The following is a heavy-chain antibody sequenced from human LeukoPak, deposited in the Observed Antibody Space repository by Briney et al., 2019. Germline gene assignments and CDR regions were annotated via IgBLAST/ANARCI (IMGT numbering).Heavy chain of an antibody. CDR3: ESHNYGKAYFDY. CDR2: ISGSGGST. CDR1: GFTSSFYG. J-gene: IGHJ4*02. D-gene: IGHD5-18*01. Sequence: GGSLKISCAASGFTSSFYGMSWVRQAPGKGLEWVSGISGSGGSTYYADSVKGRFTISRDNSKNTLYLQMNSLRAEDTAVYYCESHNYGKAYFDYWGQGSLVTVSS. V-gene: IGHV3-23*01.